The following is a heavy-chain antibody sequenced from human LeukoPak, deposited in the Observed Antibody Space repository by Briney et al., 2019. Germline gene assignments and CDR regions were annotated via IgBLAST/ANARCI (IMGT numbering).Heavy chain of an antibody. CDR3: AKEVKAATNWFDP. D-gene: IGHD6-25*01. CDR2: ISFSGTNT. Sequence: GGSLRLSCAASGFTFSSYAMSWVRQAPGRGLEWVSAISFSGTNTYYADSVKGRFTISRDNLKNTLYLQMNSLGAEDTAVYFCAKEVKAATNWFDPWGQGTLVTVSS. V-gene: IGHV3-23*01. CDR1: GFTFSSYA. J-gene: IGHJ5*02.